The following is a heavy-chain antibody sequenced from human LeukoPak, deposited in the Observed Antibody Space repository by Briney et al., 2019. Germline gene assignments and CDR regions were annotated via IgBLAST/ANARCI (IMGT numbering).Heavy chain of an antibody. V-gene: IGHV3-7*01. CDR1: GFPFSTYW. Sequence: GGSLRLSCAASGFPFSTYWMSWVRQAPGKGLQWVANINQDGSEENSVDSVKGRFTISRDNAKNSLYLQMNSLRGEDTAVYYCARDLTGPYFYYGMDVWCQGTTVTVSS. CDR2: INQDGSEE. CDR3: ARDLTGPYFYYGMDV. J-gene: IGHJ6*02.